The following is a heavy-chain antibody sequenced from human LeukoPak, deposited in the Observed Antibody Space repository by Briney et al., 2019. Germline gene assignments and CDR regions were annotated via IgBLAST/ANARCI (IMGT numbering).Heavy chain of an antibody. D-gene: IGHD3-10*01. CDR1: GGSISSSNW. V-gene: IGHV4-4*02. CDR2: INHSGST. Sequence: PSETLSLTCAASGGSISSSNWWSWIRQPPGKGLEWIGEINHSGSTNYNPSLKSRVTISVDTSKNQFSLKLNSVTAADTAVYYCAMTTLLLWFGGGAFDIWGQGTMVTVSS. CDR3: AMTTLLLWFGGGAFDI. J-gene: IGHJ3*02.